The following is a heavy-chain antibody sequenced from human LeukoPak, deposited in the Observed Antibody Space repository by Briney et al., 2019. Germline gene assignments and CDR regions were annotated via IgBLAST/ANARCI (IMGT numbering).Heavy chain of an antibody. CDR3: ARVPDYDFWSGYYTPPFYGMDV. CDR2: IIPIFGTA. Sequence: GASVKVSCKASGGTFSSYAISWVRQAPGQGLEWMGGIIPIFGTANYAQKFQGRVTITADESTSTAYMELSGLRSEDTAVYYCARVPDYDFWSGYYTPPFYGMDVWGQGTTVTVSS. CDR1: GGTFSSYA. J-gene: IGHJ6*02. D-gene: IGHD3-3*01. V-gene: IGHV1-69*13.